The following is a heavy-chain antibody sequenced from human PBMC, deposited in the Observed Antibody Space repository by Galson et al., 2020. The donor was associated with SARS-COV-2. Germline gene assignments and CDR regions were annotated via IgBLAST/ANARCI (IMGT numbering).Heavy chain of an antibody. CDR1: GFTFRSYA. D-gene: IGHD6-19*01. Sequence: GESLKIYCAASGFTFRSYAMHWVRQAPGKGLEWVAVISYDGSNKYYADSVKGRFTISRDNSKNTLYLQMNSLRAEDTAVYYCARPRFSGWYLNAFDIWGQGTMVTVSS. CDR3: ARPRFSGWYLNAFDI. V-gene: IGHV3-30-3*01. CDR2: ISYDGSNK. J-gene: IGHJ3*02.